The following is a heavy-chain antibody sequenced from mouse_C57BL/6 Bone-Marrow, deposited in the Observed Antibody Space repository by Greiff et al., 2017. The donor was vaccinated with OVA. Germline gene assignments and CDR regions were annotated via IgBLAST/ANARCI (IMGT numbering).Heavy chain of an antibody. Sequence: QVQLQQPGAELVKPGASVKMSCKASGYTFTSYWITWVKQRPGQGLEWIGYIYPGSGSINYNEKFKSKATLTVDTSSSTAYMQLSRLTSDDSAVYYSALYPYYFDYWGQGTTLTVSS. CDR3: ALYPYYFDY. D-gene: IGHD5-1-1*01. CDR1: GYTFTSYW. J-gene: IGHJ2*01. V-gene: IGHV1-55*01. CDR2: IYPGSGSI.